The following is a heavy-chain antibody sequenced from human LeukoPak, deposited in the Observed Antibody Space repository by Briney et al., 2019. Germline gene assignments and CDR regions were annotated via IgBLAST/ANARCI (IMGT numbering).Heavy chain of an antibody. CDR3: ARDRGELYDF. CDR1: GGSFRGYY. Sequence: SETLSLTCAVYGGSFRGYYWSLLRPPPGKVLAWIGRMSTSGITNCNPSLKSRVTMSVDTSKNQFSLKLSSVTAADTAVYYCARDRGELYDFWGQGTLVTVSS. CDR2: MSTSGIT. J-gene: IGHJ4*02. D-gene: IGHD3-16*01. V-gene: IGHV4-59*10.